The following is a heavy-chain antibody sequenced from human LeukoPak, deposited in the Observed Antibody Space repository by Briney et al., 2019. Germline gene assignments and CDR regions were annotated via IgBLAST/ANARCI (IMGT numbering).Heavy chain of an antibody. V-gene: IGHV3-21*01. D-gene: IGHD3-3*01. CDR2: ISSSSSYI. CDR3: AKWDSSGFWSGYTYYFDY. Sequence: GGSLRLSCAASGFTFSTYSMNWVRQAPGKGLEWVPSISSSSSYIYYADSVKGRFTISRDNAKNSLYLQMNSLRAEDTAVYYCAKWDSSGFWSGYTYYFDYWGQGTLVTVSS. CDR1: GFTFSTYS. J-gene: IGHJ4*02.